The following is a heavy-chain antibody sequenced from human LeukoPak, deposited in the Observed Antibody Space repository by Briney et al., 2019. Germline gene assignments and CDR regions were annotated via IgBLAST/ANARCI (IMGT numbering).Heavy chain of an antibody. V-gene: IGHV3-30*01. CDR1: GFSFSSYA. D-gene: IGHD4-23*01. CDR3: ARDWGLRWSFDY. Sequence: GRSLRLSCAASGFSFSSYAMHWVRRAPGKGLEWVAVISYDGSNKYYADSVKGRFTISRDNSKNTLYLQMNSLRAEDTAVYYCARDWGLRWSFDYWGQGTLVTVSS. CDR2: ISYDGSNK. J-gene: IGHJ4*02.